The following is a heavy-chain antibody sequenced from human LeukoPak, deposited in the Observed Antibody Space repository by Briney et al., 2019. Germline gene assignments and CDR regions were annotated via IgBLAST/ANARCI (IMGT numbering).Heavy chain of an antibody. J-gene: IGHJ4*02. D-gene: IGHD3-10*01. CDR3: AREEFGPEYYFDY. CDR1: GASISSSY. CDR2: IYTSRST. V-gene: IGHV4-4*07. Sequence: SETLSLTCTVSGASISSSYSSWIRQPAGKGLDWIGRIYTSRSTNYNPSLTSRVTMSVDTCTYQFSMKLSSATAPRTPVYYCAREEFGPEYYFDYWGQGTLVPVSS.